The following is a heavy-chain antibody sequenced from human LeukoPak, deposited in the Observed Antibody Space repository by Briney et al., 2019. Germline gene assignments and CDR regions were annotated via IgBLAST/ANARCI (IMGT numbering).Heavy chain of an antibody. CDR2: INPNNGGT. CDR1: GYTFTGYY. CDR3: VRAPGPAMDY. J-gene: IGHJ4*02. V-gene: IGHV1-2*06. Sequence: ASVKVSCKASGYTFTGYYIHWGRQAPGQGLEWMGRINPNNGGTNYAQKFRGRVTMTRDTSISTAYMELNRLTSDDTAVYYCVRAPGPAMDYWGQGTLATVSS.